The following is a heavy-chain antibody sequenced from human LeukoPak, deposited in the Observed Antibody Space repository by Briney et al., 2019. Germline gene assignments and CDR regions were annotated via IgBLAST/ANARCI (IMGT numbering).Heavy chain of an antibody. CDR2: ISYDGSNK. CDR3: ARDSSWSPRIVVVPAAKSVGGYFQH. V-gene: IGHV3-30*04. Sequence: GGSLGLSCEASEFTFSSYARHWVRQAPGKGLEWVAVISYDGSNKYYADSVKGRFTISRDNSKNTLYLQMNSLRAEDTAVYYCARDSSWSPRIVVVPAAKSVGGYFQHWGQGTLVTVSS. J-gene: IGHJ1*01. D-gene: IGHD2-2*01. CDR1: EFTFSSYA.